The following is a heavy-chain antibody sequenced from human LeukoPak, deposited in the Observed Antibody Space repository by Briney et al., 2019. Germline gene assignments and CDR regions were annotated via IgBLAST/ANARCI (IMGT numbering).Heavy chain of an antibody. CDR2: INHSGST. V-gene: IGHV4-34*01. CDR1: GGSFSGYY. CDR3: ASRVPENTNFLYYYYGMDV. Sequence: PSETLSLTCAVYGGSFSGYYWSWIRQPPGKGLEWIGEINHSGSTNYNPSLKSRVTISVDTSKNQFSLKLSSVTAADTAVYYCASRVPENTNFLYYYYGMDVWGQGTTVTVSS. D-gene: IGHD2-8*01. J-gene: IGHJ6*02.